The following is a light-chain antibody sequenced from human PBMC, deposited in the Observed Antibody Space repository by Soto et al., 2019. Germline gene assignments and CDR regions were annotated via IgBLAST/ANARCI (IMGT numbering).Light chain of an antibody. CDR2: DAS. V-gene: IGKV3D-15*02. Sequence: EIVMTQSPATLSVSPGGRATLSCRASQSVSSNLAWYQQKPGQAPRLLIYDASTRATGIPDRFSGSGSGTDFTLIISRLEPEDFAVYYCQQYGDSLLTFGQGTKVDIK. CDR3: QQYGDSLLT. CDR1: QSVSSN. J-gene: IGKJ1*01.